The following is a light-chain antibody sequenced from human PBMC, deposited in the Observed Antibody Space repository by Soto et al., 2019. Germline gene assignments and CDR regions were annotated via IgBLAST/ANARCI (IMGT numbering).Light chain of an antibody. Sequence: EIVMTQSPATLSVSPGERATLSCRASQSVSIKLAWYQQKPGQAPRLLIYDTSTRATGIPPRFSGSGSGTEFPLTISSLQSEDFAVYYCQQYNNWPPITFGQGTRLEIK. CDR2: DTS. CDR3: QQYNNWPPIT. V-gene: IGKV3-15*01. CDR1: QSVSIK. J-gene: IGKJ5*01.